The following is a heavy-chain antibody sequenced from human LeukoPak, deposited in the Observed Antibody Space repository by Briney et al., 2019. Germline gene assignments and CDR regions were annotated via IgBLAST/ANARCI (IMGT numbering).Heavy chain of an antibody. CDR3: ARDDSFGEFAD. D-gene: IGHD3-10*01. J-gene: IGHJ4*02. CDR1: GGSISSYC. CDR2: IYYSGST. V-gene: IGHV4-59*01. Sequence: PSETLSLTCTVSGGSISSYCWSWIRQPPGKGLEWIGYIYYSGSTNYNPSLKSRVTISVDTSKNQFSLKLSSVTAADTAVYYCARDDSFGEFADWGQGTLVTVSS.